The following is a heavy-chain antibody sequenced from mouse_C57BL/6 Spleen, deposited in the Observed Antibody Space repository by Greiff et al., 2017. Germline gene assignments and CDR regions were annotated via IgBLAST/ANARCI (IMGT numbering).Heavy chain of an antibody. V-gene: IGHV3-6*01. CDR2: ISYDGSN. CDR1: GYSITSGYY. J-gene: IGHJ3*01. Sequence: EVKLMESGPGLVKPSQSLSLTCSVTGYSITSGYYWNWIRQFPGNKLEWMGYISYDGSNNYNPSLKNRISITRDTSKNQFIRKLNAVTTEDTSTYYCASGNYWFAYWGQGTLVTVSA. D-gene: IGHD2-1*01. CDR3: ASGNYWFAY.